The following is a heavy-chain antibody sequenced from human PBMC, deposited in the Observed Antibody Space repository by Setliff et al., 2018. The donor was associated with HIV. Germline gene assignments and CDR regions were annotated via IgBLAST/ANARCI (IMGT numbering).Heavy chain of an antibody. CDR1: GGSISSYY. Sequence: SETLSLTCTVSGGSISSYYWSWIRQPPGKGLEWIGYIYSSGTTQYNPSVESLVTMSLDTSRDQFSLNLRSVTAADTAVYFCARLIHTGLLYFDFWGLGTLVTVSS. CDR2: IYSSGTT. CDR3: ARLIHTGLLYFDF. V-gene: IGHV4-4*09. D-gene: IGHD2-8*02. J-gene: IGHJ4*02.